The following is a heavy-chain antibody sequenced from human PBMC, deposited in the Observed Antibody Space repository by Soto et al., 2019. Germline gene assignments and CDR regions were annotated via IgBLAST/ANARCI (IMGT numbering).Heavy chain of an antibody. CDR1: GGSFSGYY. D-gene: IGHD6-13*01. J-gene: IGHJ6*02. Sequence: SETLSLTCAVYGGSFSGYYWSWIRQPPGKGLEWIGEINHSGSTNYNPSLKSRVTIAVDTSKNHFSLKLSSVTAADTAVYYCARAIYSSSLYYYYYYSGIDVWGQGTTVTVSS. CDR3: ARAIYSSSLYYYYYYSGIDV. V-gene: IGHV4-34*01. CDR2: INHSGST.